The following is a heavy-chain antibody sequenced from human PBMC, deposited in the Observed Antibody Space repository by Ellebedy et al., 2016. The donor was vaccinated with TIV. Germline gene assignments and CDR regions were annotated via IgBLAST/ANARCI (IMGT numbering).Heavy chain of an antibody. CDR3: ARDRVVATIYAFDI. J-gene: IGHJ3*02. D-gene: IGHD5-12*01. CDR1: GFTFSDYY. V-gene: IGHV3-11*06. Sequence: GESLKISXAASGFTFSDYYMSWIRQAPGKGLEWVSYISSSSSYIYYADSVKGRFTISRDNAKNSLYLQMNSLRAEDTAVYYCARDRVVATIYAFDIWGQGTMVTVSS. CDR2: ISSSSSYI.